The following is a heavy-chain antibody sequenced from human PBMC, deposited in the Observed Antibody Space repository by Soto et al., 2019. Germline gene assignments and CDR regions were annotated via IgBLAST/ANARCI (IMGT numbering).Heavy chain of an antibody. Sequence: ASVKVSYKASGYTFTGYYMHWVRQAPGQGLEWMGWINPNSGGTNYAQKFQGWVTMTRDTSISTAYMELSRLRSDDTAVYYCARDRCSSTSCYDAFDIWGQGTMVTVSS. CDR1: GYTFTGYY. CDR3: ARDRCSSTSCYDAFDI. CDR2: INPNSGGT. V-gene: IGHV1-2*04. J-gene: IGHJ3*02. D-gene: IGHD2-2*01.